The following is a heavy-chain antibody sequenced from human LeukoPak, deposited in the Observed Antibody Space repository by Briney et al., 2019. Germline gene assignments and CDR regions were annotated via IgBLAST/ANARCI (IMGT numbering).Heavy chain of an antibody. CDR1: GYTFTGYY. J-gene: IGHJ6*03. V-gene: IGHV1-2*02. CDR2: INPNSGGT. CDR3: ARDGAVWFGGKYYYYYYYMDV. Sequence: ASVKVSCKASGYTFTGYYMHWVRQAPGQGLEWMGWINPNSGGTNYAQKFQGRVTMTRDTSISTAYMELSRLRSDDTAVYYCARDGAVWFGGKYYYYYYYMDVWGKGTTVTISS. D-gene: IGHD3-10*01.